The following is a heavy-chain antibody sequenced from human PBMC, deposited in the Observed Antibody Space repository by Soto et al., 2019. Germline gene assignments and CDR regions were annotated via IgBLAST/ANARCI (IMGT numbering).Heavy chain of an antibody. CDR3: ARGHAIGSKPSF. D-gene: IGHD3-22*01. J-gene: IGHJ4*02. CDR2: IIPILGIA. CDR1: GGTFSSYT. Sequence: QVQLVQSGAEVKKPGSSVKVSCKASGGTFSSYTISWVRQAPGQGLEWMGRIIPILGIANYAQKFQGRVTITADKSTSTAYMELSSLRSEDTAVYYCARGHAIGSKPSFWGQGTLVTVSS. V-gene: IGHV1-69*02.